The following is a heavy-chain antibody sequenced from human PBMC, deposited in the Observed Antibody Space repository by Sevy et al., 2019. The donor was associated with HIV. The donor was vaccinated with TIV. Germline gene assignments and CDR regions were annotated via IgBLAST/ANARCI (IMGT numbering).Heavy chain of an antibody. CDR2: ISKSSSYI. V-gene: IGHV3-21*04. CDR1: GSSFESFA. Sequence: GGSLRLSCAASGSSFESFAMNWVRQAPGKGLEWVAYISKSSSYIYYADSVKGRFTMSRDKAKNSLFLRMNSLGAEDTAIYYCTRGSGIDYYEKGMDLWGQGTTVTVSS. CDR3: TRGSGIDYYEKGMDL. J-gene: IGHJ6*02. D-gene: IGHD3-10*01.